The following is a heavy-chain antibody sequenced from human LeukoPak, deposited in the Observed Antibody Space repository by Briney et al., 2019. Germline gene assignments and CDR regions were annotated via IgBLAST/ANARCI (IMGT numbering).Heavy chain of an antibody. CDR1: GYTFTSYY. V-gene: IGHV1-46*01. D-gene: IGHD3-22*01. CDR3: AIYYYDSSGYLGPFNY. CDR2: INPSGGST. Sequence: ASVKVSCKASGYTFTSYYMHWVRQAPGQGLEWMGIINPSGGSTSYAQKFQGRVTMARDTSTSTVYMELSSLRSEDTAVYYCAIYYYDSSGYLGPFNYWGQGTLVTVSS. J-gene: IGHJ4*02.